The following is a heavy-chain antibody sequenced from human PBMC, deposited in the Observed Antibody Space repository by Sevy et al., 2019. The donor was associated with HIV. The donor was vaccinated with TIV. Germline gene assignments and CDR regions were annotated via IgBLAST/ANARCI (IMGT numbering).Heavy chain of an antibody. D-gene: IGHD3-22*01. CDR2: FDPEDGET. Sequence: ASVKVSCKVSGYTLTELSMHWVRQAPGKGLEWMGGFDPEDGETIYAQKFQGRVTMTEDTSTDTAYMELSSLRSEDTAVYYCATVGLYDSSGYYLFSYYFDYWGQGTLVTVSS. CDR1: GYTLTELS. J-gene: IGHJ4*02. V-gene: IGHV1-24*01. CDR3: ATVGLYDSSGYYLFSYYFDY.